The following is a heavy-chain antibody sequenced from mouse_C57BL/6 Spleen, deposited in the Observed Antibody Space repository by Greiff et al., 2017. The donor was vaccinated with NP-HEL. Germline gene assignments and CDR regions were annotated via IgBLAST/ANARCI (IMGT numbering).Heavy chain of an antibody. CDR1: GYTFTSYW. J-gene: IGHJ3*01. CDR2: INPSNGGT. Sequence: VKLQESGTELVKPGASVKLSCKASGYTFTSYWMHWVKQRPGQGLEWIGNINPSNGGTNYNEKFKSKATLTVDKSSSTAYMQLSSLTSEDSAVYYCARDYYGSEGFAYWGQGTLVTVSA. D-gene: IGHD1-1*01. CDR3: ARDYYGSEGFAY. V-gene: IGHV1-53*01.